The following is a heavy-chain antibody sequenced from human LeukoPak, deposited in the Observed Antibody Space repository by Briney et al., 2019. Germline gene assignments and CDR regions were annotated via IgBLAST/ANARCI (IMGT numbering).Heavy chain of an antibody. CDR3: ARDMMAGTHPYYYYGMDV. Sequence: GGSLRLSCAASGFTFSSYGMHWVRQAPGKGLEWVAVIWYDGSNKYYADSVKGRFTISRDNSKNTLYLQMNSLRAEDTAVYYCARDMMAGTHPYYYYGMDVWGQGTTVTVSS. CDR1: GFTFSSYG. D-gene: IGHD6-19*01. CDR2: IWYDGSNK. V-gene: IGHV3-33*08. J-gene: IGHJ6*02.